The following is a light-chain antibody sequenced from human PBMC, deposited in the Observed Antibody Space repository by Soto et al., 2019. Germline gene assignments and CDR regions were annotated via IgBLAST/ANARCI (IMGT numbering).Light chain of an antibody. CDR2: KDI. CDR3: CSYAGGASVV. CDR1: SSDIGRYNL. J-gene: IGLJ2*01. Sequence: QSALTQPASVSGSPGQSITISCTGTSSDIGRYNLVSWYQQHPGKAPKLIIYKDIERPSGVSDRFSGSKSGNTASLTISGLQTEDEADYYCCSYAGGASVVFGGGTKVTVL. V-gene: IGLV2-23*01.